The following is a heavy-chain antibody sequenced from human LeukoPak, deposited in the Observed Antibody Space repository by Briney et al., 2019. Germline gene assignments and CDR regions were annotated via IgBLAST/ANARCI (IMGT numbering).Heavy chain of an antibody. J-gene: IGHJ4*02. CDR3: AREGIVVIKAFDY. Sequence: SSQTLSLTCTVSGGSISSGSYYWSWIRQPAGKGLEWIGRIYTSGSTNYNPSLKSRVTISVDTSKSQFSLKLSSVTAADTAVYYCAREGIVVIKAFDYWGQGTLVTVSS. CDR2: IYTSGST. V-gene: IGHV4-61*02. CDR1: GGSISSGSYY. D-gene: IGHD3-22*01.